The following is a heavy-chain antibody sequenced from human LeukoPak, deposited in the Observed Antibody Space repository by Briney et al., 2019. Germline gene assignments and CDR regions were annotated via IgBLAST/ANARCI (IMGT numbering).Heavy chain of an antibody. CDR3: TTPRGIPN. J-gene: IGHJ4*02. Sequence: GGSLRLSCAASGFTLSNVWMNWVRQAPGKGLEWVGRIKSKTDGGTTDYAAPVKGRFAISRDESENMIYLEMNSLKIEDTAVYYCTTPRGIPNWGQGTLVTVSS. CDR1: GFTLSNVW. CDR2: IKSKTDGGTT. D-gene: IGHD2-21*01. V-gene: IGHV3-15*07.